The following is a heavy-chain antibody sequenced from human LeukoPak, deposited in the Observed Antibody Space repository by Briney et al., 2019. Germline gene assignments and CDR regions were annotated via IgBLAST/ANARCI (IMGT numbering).Heavy chain of an antibody. CDR2: IKAGNGDT. CDR3: ARDDCGDTCYPGGY. J-gene: IGHJ4*02. V-gene: IGHV1-3*01. Sequence: ASVKVSCKASAFTKYAVHWVRQAPGQRPEWMGWIKAGNGDTKYSQNFQDRLTITRDTSASTVYMELSSLTSEDTALYYCARDDCGDTCYPGGYWGQGTLVTVSS. CDR1: AFTKYA. D-gene: IGHD2-21*01.